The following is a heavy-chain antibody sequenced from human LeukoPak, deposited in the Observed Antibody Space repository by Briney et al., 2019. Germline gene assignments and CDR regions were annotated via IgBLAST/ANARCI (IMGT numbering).Heavy chain of an antibody. V-gene: IGHV4-61*02. CDR3: ARVRYDYVWGSYRYPLFYFDY. J-gene: IGHJ4*02. D-gene: IGHD3-16*02. CDR2: IYTSGST. Sequence: SQTLSLTCTVSGGSISSGSYYWSWIRQPAGKGLEWIGRIYTSGSTNYNPSLKSRVTISVDTSKNQFSLKLSSVTAADTAVYYCARVRYDYVWGSYRYPLFYFDYWGQGTLVTVSS. CDR1: GGSISSGSYY.